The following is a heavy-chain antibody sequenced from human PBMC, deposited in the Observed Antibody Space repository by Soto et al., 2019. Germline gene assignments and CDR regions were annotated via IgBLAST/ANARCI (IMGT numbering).Heavy chain of an antibody. CDR1: GVTINSFA. Sequence: QVQLVQSGAEVKKPVSSVKVSCKASGVTINSFAVTWVRQAPGQGLQWLGGITPLFETTNYAQNFQGRVTITADESTTTSYMELRGLASEDTAVYCCARGYGGYFDDWGQGTLVTVSS. D-gene: IGHD4-17*01. J-gene: IGHJ4*02. V-gene: IGHV1-69*01. CDR2: ITPLFETT. CDR3: ARGYGGYFDD.